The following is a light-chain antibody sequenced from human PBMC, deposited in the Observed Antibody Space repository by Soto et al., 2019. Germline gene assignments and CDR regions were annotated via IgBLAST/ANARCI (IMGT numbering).Light chain of an antibody. CDR2: GAS. CDR1: ESVTFN. J-gene: IGKJ1*01. CDR3: QQYNNRPPRT. Sequence: EVVMTQSPATLSVSPGDRATLSCRASESVTFNLAWYQQKPGQAPRLLIYGASIRATGIPARFSGSGSGTDFTLTISGLQSADVAVYYCQQYNNRPPRTFGQGTKVEIK. V-gene: IGKV3-15*01.